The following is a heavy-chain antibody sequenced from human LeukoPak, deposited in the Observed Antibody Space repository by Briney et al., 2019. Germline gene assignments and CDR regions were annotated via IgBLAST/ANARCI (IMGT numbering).Heavy chain of an antibody. CDR3: ARDDISIFGVVIGNWFDP. Sequence: GGSLRLSCAASGFTFSSYSMNWVRQAPGKGLEWVSYISSSSSTIYYADSVKGRFTISRDNAKNSLYLQMNSLRAEDTAVYYCARDDISIFGVVIGNWFDPWGQGTLVTVSS. J-gene: IGHJ5*02. CDR1: GFTFSSYS. V-gene: IGHV3-48*01. D-gene: IGHD3-3*01. CDR2: ISSSSSTI.